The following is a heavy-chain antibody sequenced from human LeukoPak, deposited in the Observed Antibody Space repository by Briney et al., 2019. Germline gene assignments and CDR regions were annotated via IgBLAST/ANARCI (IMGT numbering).Heavy chain of an antibody. CDR1: GYSFTTYW. J-gene: IGHJ4*02. Sequence: GESLKISCKGFGYSFTTYWIVWVRQMPGKGLEWMGFVYPGDSDTRYSPSFQGQVTISADKSSSTAYLQWSSLKASDTAIYYCARPKTLGGYNYEFEFWGQGTLVTVSS. D-gene: IGHD5-18*01. CDR3: ARPKTLGGYNYEFEF. CDR2: VYPGDSDT. V-gene: IGHV5-51*01.